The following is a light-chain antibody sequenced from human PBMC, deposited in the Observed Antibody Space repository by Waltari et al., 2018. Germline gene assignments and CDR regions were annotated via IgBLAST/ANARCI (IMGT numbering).Light chain of an antibody. Sequence: QSVLTQPPSVSGAPGQRVTISCTGRTANTGAGYALHRSQHLPGTAPKPLTYRTTNRPSGVPDRFSGSTSGTSASASLAITGLQAGDEADYYCQSYDTSLSGWVFGGGTKVTVL. V-gene: IGLV1-40*01. CDR1: TANTGAGYA. CDR3: QSYDTSLSGWV. CDR2: RTT. J-gene: IGLJ3*02.